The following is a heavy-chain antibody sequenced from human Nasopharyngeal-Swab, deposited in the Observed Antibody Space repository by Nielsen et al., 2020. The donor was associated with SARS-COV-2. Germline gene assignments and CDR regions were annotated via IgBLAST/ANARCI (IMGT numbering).Heavy chain of an antibody. J-gene: IGHJ3*02. CDR2: IYSGGST. CDR3: ARGGAYCGGDCYFRAFDI. V-gene: IGHV3-66*01. Sequence: GESLKISCAASGFTVSSNYMSWVSQAPGKGLEWVSAIYSGGSTYYADSVKGRFTISRDNSKNTLYLQMNSLRAEDTAVYYCARGGAYCGGDCYFRAFDIWGQGTMVTVSS. D-gene: IGHD2-21*02. CDR1: GFTVSSNY.